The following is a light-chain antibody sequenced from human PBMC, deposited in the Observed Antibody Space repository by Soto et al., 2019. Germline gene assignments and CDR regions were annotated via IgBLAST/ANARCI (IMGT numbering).Light chain of an antibody. Sequence: DIQMTQSPSPLSAAVGDRVTITCRASQSISSGLAWYQQKPGKAPKLLIYDASSLGSGVPSRFSGSGSGTEFTLTISSLQPDDFATYYCQQYNIYSPWTFGQGTKVEIK. CDR2: DAS. CDR3: QQYNIYSPWT. CDR1: QSISSG. V-gene: IGKV1-5*01. J-gene: IGKJ1*01.